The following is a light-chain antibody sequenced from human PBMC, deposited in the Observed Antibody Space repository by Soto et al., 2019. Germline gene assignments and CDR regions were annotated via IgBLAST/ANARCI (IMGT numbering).Light chain of an antibody. CDR1: NIGTRN. J-gene: IGLJ3*02. Sequence: SYELTQPLSVSVPLGQTARITCGGNNIGTRNVHWYQQKPGQAPVLVVYRDSNRPSGIPERFSGSNSGNTATLTISRAQAGDEADYYCHVWDSSTAVFGGGTKLTVL. V-gene: IGLV3-9*01. CDR2: RDS. CDR3: HVWDSSTAV.